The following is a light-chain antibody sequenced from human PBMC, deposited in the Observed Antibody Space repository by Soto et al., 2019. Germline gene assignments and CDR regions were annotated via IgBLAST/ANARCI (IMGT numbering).Light chain of an antibody. CDR1: SSDVGSYNL. CDR2: EVS. CDR3: CSYAGSSTSPYV. V-gene: IGLV2-23*02. J-gene: IGLJ1*01. Sequence: QSVLTQPRSVSGSPGQSITISCTGTSSDVGSYNLVSWYQQHPGKAPKLMIYEVSKRPSGVSNRFSGSKSGNTASLTISGLQAEDEADYYCCSYAGSSTSPYVFGTGTKVTVL.